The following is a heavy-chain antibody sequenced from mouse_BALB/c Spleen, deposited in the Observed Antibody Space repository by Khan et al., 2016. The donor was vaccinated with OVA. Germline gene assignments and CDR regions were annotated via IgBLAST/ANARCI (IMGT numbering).Heavy chain of an antibody. CDR1: GFTFSNYG. V-gene: IGHV5-9-3*01. CDR2: ISSGGSFT. D-gene: IGHD1-1*01. CDR3: ARTPGYYGSDYFDY. Sequence: EVELVESGGGFVKPGGSLKLSCAASGFTFSNYGLSWVRQTPEKSLEWVATISSGGSFTYYPDSVKGRCTISRDNAENNLYLQMSSLVSDDTAMYYWARTPGYYGSDYFDYWGQGTTLTVSS. J-gene: IGHJ2*01.